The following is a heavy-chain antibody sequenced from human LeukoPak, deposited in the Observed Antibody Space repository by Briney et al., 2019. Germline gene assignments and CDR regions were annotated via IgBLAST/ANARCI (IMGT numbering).Heavy chain of an antibody. Sequence: GGSLRLSCAASGFTFSNYWMHWVRHAPGKGLEWVSRINERAAIISYADSVKGRFTISRENARNTLYLQMNSLTAEDTAVYYCVRDLILVWTPGDDFDHWGQGTLVTVSS. CDR1: GFTFSNYW. CDR3: VRDLILVWTPGDDFDH. D-gene: IGHD3-16*01. V-gene: IGHV3-74*01. J-gene: IGHJ4*02. CDR2: INERAAII.